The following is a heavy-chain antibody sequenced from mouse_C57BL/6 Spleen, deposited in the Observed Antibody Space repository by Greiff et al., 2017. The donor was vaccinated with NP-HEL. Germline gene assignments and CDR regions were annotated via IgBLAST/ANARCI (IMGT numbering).Heavy chain of an antibody. D-gene: IGHD2-5*01. CDR3: ARNSNYDGFAY. J-gene: IGHJ3*01. V-gene: IGHV1-80*01. Sequence: VQLVESGAELVKPGASVKISCKASGYAFSSYWMNWVKQRPGKGLEWIGQIYPGDGATNYNGKFKGKATLTADKSSSTAYMQLSSLTSEDSAVYFCARNSNYDGFAYWGQGTLVTVSA. CDR1: GYAFSSYW. CDR2: IYPGDGAT.